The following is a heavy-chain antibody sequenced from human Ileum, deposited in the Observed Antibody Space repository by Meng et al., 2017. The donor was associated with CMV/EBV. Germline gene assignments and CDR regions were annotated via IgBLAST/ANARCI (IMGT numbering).Heavy chain of an antibody. CDR3: ARDGLHGVFGMDV. CDR1: GFTFSSYW. Sequence: GESLKISCAASGFTFSSYWMHWVRQAPGKGLVWVSRINSDGSSTSYADSVKGRFTISRDNAKNTLYLQMNSLRAEDTAVYYCARDGLHGVFGMDVWGQGTTGT. CDR2: INSDGSST. J-gene: IGHJ6*02. V-gene: IGHV3-74*01. D-gene: IGHD4-17*01.